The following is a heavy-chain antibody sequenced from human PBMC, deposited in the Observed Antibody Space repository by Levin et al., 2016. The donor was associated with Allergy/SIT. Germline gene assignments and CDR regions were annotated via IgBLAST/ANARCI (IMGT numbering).Heavy chain of an antibody. CDR3: ARGVVLINAFDI. D-gene: IGHD3-22*01. CDR2: INSDGSST. V-gene: IGHV3-74*01. Sequence: GGSLRLSCAASGFTFSSYWMHWVRQAPGKGLVWVSRINSDGSSTSYADSVKGRFTISRDNAKNTLYLQMNSLRAEDTAVYYCARGVVLINAFDIWGQGTMVTVSS. CDR1: GFTFSSYW. J-gene: IGHJ3*02.